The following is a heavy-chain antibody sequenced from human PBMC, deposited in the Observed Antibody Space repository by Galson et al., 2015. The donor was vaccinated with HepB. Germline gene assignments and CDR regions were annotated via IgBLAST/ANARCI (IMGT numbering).Heavy chain of an antibody. J-gene: IGHJ4*02. CDR3: ARGAHYESTGYYYAY. Sequence: SVKVSCKASGGTFSSYAISWVRQAPGQGLEWMGGIIPIFGTANYAQKFQGRVTITADESTSTAYMELSSLRSEDTAVYYCARGAHYESTGYYYAYWGQGTLVTVSS. D-gene: IGHD3-22*01. CDR2: IIPIFGTA. CDR1: GGTFSSYA. V-gene: IGHV1-69*13.